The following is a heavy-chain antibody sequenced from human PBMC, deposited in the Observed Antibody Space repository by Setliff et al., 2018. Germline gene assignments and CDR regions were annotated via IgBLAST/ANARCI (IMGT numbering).Heavy chain of an antibody. Sequence: PSETLSLTCAVSGFSITNGYYWGWIRQSPGKQLEWIGNIFQSGITFYNPSLKSRVTISLDPPQNQFSLKLRSVTAADTAVYFCARVGGLLVATMPFDYWGPGTLVTVSS. J-gene: IGHJ4*02. V-gene: IGHV4-38-2*01. D-gene: IGHD5-12*01. CDR2: IFQSGIT. CDR3: ARVGGLLVATMPFDY. CDR1: GFSITNGYY.